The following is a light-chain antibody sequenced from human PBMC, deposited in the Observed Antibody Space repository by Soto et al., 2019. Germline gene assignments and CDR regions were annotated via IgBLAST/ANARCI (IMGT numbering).Light chain of an antibody. Sequence: QSALTQPASVSGSPGQSITISCTGTSGDVGSHNLVSWYQQHPGKAPKLIIYGDTKRPSGISNRFSASKSGNTASMTISGLQAEDEADYYCCSYAGSNTLLFGGGTQLTVL. CDR3: CSYAGSNTLL. CDR1: SGDVGSHNL. CDR2: GDT. J-gene: IGLJ2*01. V-gene: IGLV2-23*01.